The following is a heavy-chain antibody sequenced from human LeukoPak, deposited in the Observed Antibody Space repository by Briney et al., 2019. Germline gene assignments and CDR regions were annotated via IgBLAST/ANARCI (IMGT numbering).Heavy chain of an antibody. CDR3: AKDKIVGVSWLDP. Sequence: GGSLRLSCAASGFSVSAQYMSWVRQAPGRGLEWVAVIFGAGRTYYADSVKGRFTISRDNSKNTLYLQMDSLRAEDTAVYYCAKDKIVGVSWLDPWGQGILVSVSS. CDR2: IFGAGRT. V-gene: IGHV3-53*01. D-gene: IGHD1-26*01. CDR1: GFSVSAQY. J-gene: IGHJ5*02.